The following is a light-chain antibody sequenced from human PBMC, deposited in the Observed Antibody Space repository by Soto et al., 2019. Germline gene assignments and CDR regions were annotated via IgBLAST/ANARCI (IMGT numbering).Light chain of an antibody. V-gene: IGLV2-14*01. Sequence: QSALTQPAPVSGSPGQSITISCTGTSSDVGGYNYVSWYQQHPGKAPKLMIYEVSNRPSGVSNRFSGSKSGNTASLTISGLQAEDEDDYYCSSYTSSSTRVFGGGTKLTVL. CDR3: SSYTSSSTRV. CDR2: EVS. CDR1: SSDVGGYNY. J-gene: IGLJ3*02.